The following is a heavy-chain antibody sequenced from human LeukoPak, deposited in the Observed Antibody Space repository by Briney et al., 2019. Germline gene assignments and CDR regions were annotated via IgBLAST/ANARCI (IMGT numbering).Heavy chain of an antibody. V-gene: IGHV3-48*03. CDR2: ISRSGTNI. CDR3: ARMGGNLSR. Sequence: GGCLRLSCVASGFTFSTSDMNWVCQAPGKGVDWVSYISRSGTNIYYAESVKGRFTISRDNAKKSLYLQMNSLRVEDTAVYYCARMGGNLSRWGQGTLVTVSS. J-gene: IGHJ4*02. D-gene: IGHD1-26*01. CDR1: GFTFSTSD.